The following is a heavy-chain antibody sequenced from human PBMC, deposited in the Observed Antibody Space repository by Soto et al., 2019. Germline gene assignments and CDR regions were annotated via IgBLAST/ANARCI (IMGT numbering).Heavy chain of an antibody. CDR2: ISYDGSNK. J-gene: IGHJ3*02. Sequence: QVQLVESGGGVVQPGRSLRLSCAASGFTFSSYAMHWVRQAPGKGLEWVAVISYDGSNKYYADSVKGRFTISRDNSKNTLYLHMNSLRAEDTAVYYCARDSGADAFDIWGLGTMVTVSS. CDR1: GFTFSSYA. CDR3: ARDSGADAFDI. V-gene: IGHV3-30-3*01. D-gene: IGHD1-26*01.